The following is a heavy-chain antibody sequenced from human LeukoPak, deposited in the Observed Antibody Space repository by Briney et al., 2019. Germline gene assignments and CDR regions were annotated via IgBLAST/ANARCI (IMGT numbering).Heavy chain of an antibody. D-gene: IGHD6-6*01. CDR2: ISWNSGSI. CDR3: ANGRIAARLVYFDY. J-gene: IGHJ4*02. Sequence: PGRSLRLSCAASGFTFDDYAMHWVRQAPGKGLEWVSGISWNSGSIGYADSVKGRFTISRDNAKNSLYLQMNSLRAEDTALYYCANGRIAARLVYFDYWGQGTLVTVSS. CDR1: GFTFDDYA. V-gene: IGHV3-9*01.